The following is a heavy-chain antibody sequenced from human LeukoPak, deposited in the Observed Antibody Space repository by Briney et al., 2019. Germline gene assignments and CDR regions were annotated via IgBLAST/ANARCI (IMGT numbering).Heavy chain of an antibody. CDR3: ARDRLGPSFSVSHFDL. D-gene: IGHD3-3*02. V-gene: IGHV3-20*04. J-gene: IGHJ4*02. Sequence: GGSLRLSCAPSGFTFVDYGLSWVRRAPGKGLEWLCAINYNGAITDYADSVKGRFTISRDNAKNSLYLRMDSQRAEDTALYYCARDRLGPSFSVSHFDLWGQGTLVTVSS. CDR1: GFTFVDYG. CDR2: INYNGAIT.